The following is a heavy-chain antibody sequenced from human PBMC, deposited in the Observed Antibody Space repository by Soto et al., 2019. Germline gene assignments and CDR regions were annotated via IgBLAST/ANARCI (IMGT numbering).Heavy chain of an antibody. J-gene: IGHJ5*02. D-gene: IGHD6-13*01. CDR2: TYHSGTT. Sequence: SETLSLTCAVSGDSINNSHWWSWVRQTPGKGLEWIGETYHSGTTNYNPSLKTRVTISIDKSKNQFSLKMNSVTAADTAVYYCAREVNSSPARGPNWFDPWGQETLVTVSS. V-gene: IGHV4-4*02. CDR1: GDSINNSHW. CDR3: AREVNSSPARGPNWFDP.